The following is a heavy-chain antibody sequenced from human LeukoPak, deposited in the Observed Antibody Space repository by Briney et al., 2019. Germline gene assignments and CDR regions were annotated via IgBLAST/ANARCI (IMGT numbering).Heavy chain of an antibody. J-gene: IGHJ3*02. V-gene: IGHV4-34*01. CDR2: INHSGST. Sequence: ASETLSLTCAVYGGSFSGYYWSWIRQPPGKGLEWIGEINHSGSTNYNPSLKSRVTISVDTSKNQFSLKLSSVTAADTAVHYCARGPPVLRFLGGAFDIWGQGTMVTVSS. CDR1: GGSFSGYY. D-gene: IGHD3-3*01. CDR3: ARGPPVLRFLGGAFDI.